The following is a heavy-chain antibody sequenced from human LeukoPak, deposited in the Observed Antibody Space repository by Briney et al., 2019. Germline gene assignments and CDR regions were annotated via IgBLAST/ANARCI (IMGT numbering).Heavy chain of an antibody. J-gene: IGHJ4*02. CDR2: INPSGGST. CDR3: ARDQGGEMVAYYFDY. Sequence: ASVKVSCKASGYTFTSYYMHWVRQAPGQGLEWMGIINPSGGSTSYAQKSQGRVTMTRDTSTSTVYMELSSLRSEDTAVYYCARDQGGEMVAYYFDYWGQGTLVTVSS. V-gene: IGHV1-46*01. D-gene: IGHD5-24*01. CDR1: GYTFTSYY.